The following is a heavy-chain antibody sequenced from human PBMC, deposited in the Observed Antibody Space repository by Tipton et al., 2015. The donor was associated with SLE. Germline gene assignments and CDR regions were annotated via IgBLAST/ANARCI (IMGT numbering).Heavy chain of an antibody. CDR3: ARQRLRLLSPLDA. D-gene: IGHD3-10*01. CDR1: GGSITSSSYF. V-gene: IGHV4-39*01. CDR2: INTGGGT. Sequence: TLSLTCTVSGGSITSSSYFWGWIRQSPGKGLEWIGNINTGGGTYRNPSLMSRGTISVDTSKNHFSLELTSVTAADTAVYYCARQRLRLLSPLDAWGQGTTVTVS. J-gene: IGHJ6*02.